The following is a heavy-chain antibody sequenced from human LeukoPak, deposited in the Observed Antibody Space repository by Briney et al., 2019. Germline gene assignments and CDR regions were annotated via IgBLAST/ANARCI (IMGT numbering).Heavy chain of an antibody. CDR2: ISAYNGNT. J-gene: IGHJ6*02. CDR3: ARDLVVATNTDYYYYGMDV. D-gene: IGHD5-24*01. V-gene: IGHV1-18*01. CDR1: GYTFTSYG. Sequence: GASVKVSCKASGYTFTSYGISWVRQAPGQGLEWMGWISAYNGNTNYAQKLQGRVTMTRDTSISTAYMELSRLRSDDTAVYYCARDLVVATNTDYYYYGMDVWGQGTTVTVSS.